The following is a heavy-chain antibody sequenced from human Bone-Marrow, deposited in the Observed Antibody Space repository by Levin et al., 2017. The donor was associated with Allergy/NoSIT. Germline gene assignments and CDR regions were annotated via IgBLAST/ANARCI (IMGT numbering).Heavy chain of an antibody. CDR3: ARGREPYDAGEY. D-gene: IGHD1-14*01. CDR2: SFYSGKT. V-gene: IGHV4-61*01. J-gene: IGHJ4*02. Sequence: SETLSLTCTVSGVSMNTGNYYWTWIRQTPEKGLEWIGYSFYSGKTDYNPSLKSRVTISIDTSKNQFSLNLNSVTAADTAIYYCARGREPYDAGEYWGQGTLVTVSS. CDR1: GVSMNTGNYY.